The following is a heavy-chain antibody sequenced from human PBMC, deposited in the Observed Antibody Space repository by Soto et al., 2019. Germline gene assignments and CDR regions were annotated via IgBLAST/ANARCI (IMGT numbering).Heavy chain of an antibody. Sequence: EVQLLESGGGWVQPGGSLRLSCAASGFTFSSYAMSWVRQAPGKGLEWVSAISGSGGSTYYADSVKGRFTIARDNSKNTLYLEMNSLRAEDTAVYYCAGKTVAGDYWGQGTLVTVSS. CDR2: ISGSGGST. CDR3: AGKTVAGDY. CDR1: GFTFSSYA. D-gene: IGHD6-19*01. V-gene: IGHV3-23*01. J-gene: IGHJ4*02.